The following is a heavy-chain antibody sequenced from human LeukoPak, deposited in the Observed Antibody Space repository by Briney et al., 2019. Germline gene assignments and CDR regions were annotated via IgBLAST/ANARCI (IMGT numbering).Heavy chain of an antibody. CDR1: GFMFSTYA. J-gene: IGHJ3*02. CDR3: AKERPGAYDI. D-gene: IGHD1-1*01. V-gene: IGHV3-23*01. Sequence: GGSLRLSCAASGFMFSTYAMRWVRQAPGKGLEWVSLISGSGGSTYYADSVKGRFTISRDSSKNTLYLQMNSLRADDTAIYYCAKERPGAYDIWGQGTMVTVSS. CDR2: ISGSGGST.